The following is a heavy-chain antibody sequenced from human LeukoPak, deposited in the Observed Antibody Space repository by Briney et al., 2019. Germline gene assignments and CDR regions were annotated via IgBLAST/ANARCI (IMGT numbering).Heavy chain of an antibody. CDR3: ARDFLRRGYDFWSGYYDY. Sequence: GGSLRLSCAASGFTFSSFVMHWGRQAPGKGLEWVAVISHVGSNKYYADSVQGRFSISRDNSKNTLYLQMNSLRAEDTAVYYCARDFLRRGYDFWSGYYDYWGQGTLVTVSS. CDR2: ISHVGSNK. CDR1: GFTFSSFV. J-gene: IGHJ4*02. D-gene: IGHD3-3*01. V-gene: IGHV3-30-3*01.